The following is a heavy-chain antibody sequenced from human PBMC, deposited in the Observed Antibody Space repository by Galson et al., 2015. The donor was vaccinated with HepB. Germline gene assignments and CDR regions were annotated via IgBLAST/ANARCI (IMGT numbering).Heavy chain of an antibody. CDR3: ASGYSGYEGRVYYYYYGMDV. D-gene: IGHD5-12*01. CDR2: ISYDGSNK. J-gene: IGHJ6*02. Sequence: SLRLSCAASGFTFSSYAMHWVRQAPGKGLEWVAVISYDGSNKYYADSVEGRFTISRDNSKNTLYLQMNSLRAEDTAVYYCASGYSGYEGRVYYYYYGMDVWGQGTTVTVSS. CDR1: GFTFSSYA. V-gene: IGHV3-30*04.